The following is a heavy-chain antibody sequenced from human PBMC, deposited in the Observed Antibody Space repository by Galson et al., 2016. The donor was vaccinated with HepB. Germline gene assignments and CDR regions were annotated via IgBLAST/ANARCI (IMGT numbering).Heavy chain of an antibody. CDR3: AVEAGIAMAGPEFHYYYGMDV. D-gene: IGHD6-19*01. V-gene: IGHV3-53*01. Sequence: SLRLSCAASGFTVSNKYMRWVRQAPGKGLEWLSVIYSGGSPYSADSVKGRFTISRDNSKNTVYLQMNNLRVEDTAVYYCAVEAGIAMAGPEFHYYYGMDVWGQGTTVTVSS. J-gene: IGHJ6*02. CDR1: GFTVSNKY. CDR2: IYSGGSP.